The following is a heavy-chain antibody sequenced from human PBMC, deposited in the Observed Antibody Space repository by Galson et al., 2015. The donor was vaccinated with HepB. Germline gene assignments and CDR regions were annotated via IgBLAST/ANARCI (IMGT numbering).Heavy chain of an antibody. CDR2: ISGSGGST. J-gene: IGHJ4*02. CDR3: ANWGYDSSGYYYLHSDY. V-gene: IGHV3-23*01. Sequence: LRLSCAASGFTFSSYAMSWVRQAPGKGLEWVSAISGSGGSTYYADSVKGRFTISRDNSKNTLYLQMNSLRAEDTAVYYCANWGYDSSGYYYLHSDYWGQGTLVTVSS. D-gene: IGHD3-22*01. CDR1: GFTFSSYA.